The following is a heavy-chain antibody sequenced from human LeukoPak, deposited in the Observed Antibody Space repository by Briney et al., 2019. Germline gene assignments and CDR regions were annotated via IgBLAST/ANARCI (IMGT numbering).Heavy chain of an antibody. V-gene: IGHV1-18*01. CDR3: ARSQVGYGSGSYYLRPTFDY. Sequence: ASVKVSCKASGYTFTSYGISWVRHAHGQGLELVGWISAYNGNTNYEQTFQARVTVTTDTSTSTAYMELRSLRSDDTAVYYCARSQVGYGSGSYYLRPTFDYWGQGTLVTGSS. D-gene: IGHD3-10*01. J-gene: IGHJ4*02. CDR2: ISAYNGNT. CDR1: GYTFTSYG.